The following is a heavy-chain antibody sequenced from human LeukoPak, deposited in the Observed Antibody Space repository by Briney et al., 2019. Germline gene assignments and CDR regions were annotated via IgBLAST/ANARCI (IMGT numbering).Heavy chain of an antibody. V-gene: IGHV4-34*01. Sequence: SSETLSLTCAVYGGSFSGYYWSWIRQPPGKGLEWIGEINHSGSTNYNPSLKSRVTISVDTSKNQFSLKLSSVTAADTAVYYCARRRVPAAIRHFDYWGQGTQVTVSS. D-gene: IGHD2-2*02. CDR2: INHSGST. CDR3: ARRRVPAAIRHFDY. J-gene: IGHJ4*02. CDR1: GGSFSGYY.